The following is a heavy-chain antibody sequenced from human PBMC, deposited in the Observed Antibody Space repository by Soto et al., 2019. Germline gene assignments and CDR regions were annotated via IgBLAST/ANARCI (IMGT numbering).Heavy chain of an antibody. D-gene: IGHD2-15*01. CDR2: ISSLSTYT. Sequence: EVQLVESGGGLVKPGGSLRLSCAASGFSFSSYNMNWVRQAPGKGLEWVSSISSLSTYTNYADSVKGRFTISRDNDKNSLYLQMDSLRVEDTAVYYCARDPPLSSIVVVGVADFWGQGTLVTVSS. V-gene: IGHV3-21*02. CDR3: ARDPPLSSIVVVGVADF. J-gene: IGHJ4*02. CDR1: GFSFSSYN.